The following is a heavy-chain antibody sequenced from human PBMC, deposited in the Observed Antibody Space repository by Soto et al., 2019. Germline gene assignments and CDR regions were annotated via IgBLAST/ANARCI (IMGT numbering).Heavy chain of an antibody. CDR1: GFTFSSYA. D-gene: IGHD1-26*01. J-gene: IGHJ3*02. V-gene: IGHV3-30-3*01. Sequence: QVQLVESGGGVVQPGRSLRLSCAASGFTFSSYAMHWVRQAPGKGLEWVAVISYDGSNKYYADSVKGRFTISRDNSKNALYLQMNSLRAEDTAVYCCARDWDDAFDIWGQGTMVTVSS. CDR3: ARDWDDAFDI. CDR2: ISYDGSNK.